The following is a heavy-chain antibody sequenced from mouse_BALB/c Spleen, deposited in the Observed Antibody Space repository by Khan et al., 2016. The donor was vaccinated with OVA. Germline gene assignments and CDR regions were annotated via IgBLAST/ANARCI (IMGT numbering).Heavy chain of an antibody. CDR1: GFTFSSYA. CDR3: ARSLVEYYAMDY. CDR2: ISSGGHYT. D-gene: IGHD2-2*01. V-gene: IGHV5-9-3*01. J-gene: IGHJ4*01. Sequence: EVELVESGGGLVKPGGSLKLSCSASGFTFSSYAMSWVRQTPEKRLELVATISSGGHYTFYPDSVKGRVTISRDNARHTLYLQMSSLRSEATAVYDCARSLVEYYAMDYGGQGTSVPVAS.